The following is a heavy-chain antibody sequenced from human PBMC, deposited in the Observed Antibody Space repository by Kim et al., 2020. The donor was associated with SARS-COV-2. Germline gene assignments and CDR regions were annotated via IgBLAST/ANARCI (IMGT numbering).Heavy chain of an antibody. Sequence: GGSLRLSCAASGFTFSRYWMTWVRQAPGKGLEWVANIKKDGSEKYYVDSVKGRFTISRDNAKNSLYLQMNSLTAEDTAVYYCARASISLVPGANMWFYP. D-gene: IGHD2-2*01. CDR2: IKKDGSEK. CDR3: ARASISLVPGANMWFYP. J-gene: IGHJ5*02. V-gene: IGHV3-7*03. CDR1: GFTFSRYW.